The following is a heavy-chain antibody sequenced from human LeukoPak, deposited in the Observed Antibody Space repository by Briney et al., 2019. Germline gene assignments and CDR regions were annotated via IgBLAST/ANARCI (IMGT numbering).Heavy chain of an antibody. J-gene: IGHJ6*03. Sequence: PGGSLRLSCAASGFTFSSYGMHWVRQAPGKGLEWVAVISYDGSNQYYADPVKGRFTISRDNSKNTLYLQMNSLRAEDTAVYYCAKGGSSWLDDYYYMDVWGKGTTVTVSS. CDR2: ISYDGSNQ. V-gene: IGHV3-30*18. CDR1: GFTFSSYG. CDR3: AKGGSSWLDDYYYMDV. D-gene: IGHD6-13*01.